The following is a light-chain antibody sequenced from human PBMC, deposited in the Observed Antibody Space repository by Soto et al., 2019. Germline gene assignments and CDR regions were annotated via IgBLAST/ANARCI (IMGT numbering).Light chain of an antibody. V-gene: IGKV3-15*01. CDR2: GAS. CDR3: QQYNNWPRT. Sequence: EIVTTQSPATLSVSPGDRATLSCRASQSISANLAWYQQKPGQTPRLLIYGASTRASGVPAKFSGSGSGTEFTLTISSLQSEDFAVYYCQQYNNWPRTFGQGTKVDIK. CDR1: QSISAN. J-gene: IGKJ1*01.